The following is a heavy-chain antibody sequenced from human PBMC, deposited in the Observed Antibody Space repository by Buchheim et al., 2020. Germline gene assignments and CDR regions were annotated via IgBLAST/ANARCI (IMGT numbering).Heavy chain of an antibody. Sequence: DVQLLESGGGLVQPGGSLRLSCAASGITFNNYAMSWVRQAPGKGLEWVSAINGGGGSTYYADSVKGRFTISRHNSKNTLYLQMNSLRAEDTAVYYCVKPRGSNFDRLLFDVWGQGTL. D-gene: IGHD3-9*01. CDR1: GITFNNYA. CDR2: INGGGGST. V-gene: IGHV3-23*01. J-gene: IGHJ4*02. CDR3: VKPRGSNFDRLLFDV.